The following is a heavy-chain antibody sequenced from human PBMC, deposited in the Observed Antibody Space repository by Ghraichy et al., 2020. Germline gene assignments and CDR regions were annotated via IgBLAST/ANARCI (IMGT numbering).Heavy chain of an antibody. CDR1: GGSISSYY. J-gene: IGHJ6*02. Sequence: SETLSLTCTVSGGSISSYYWSWIRQPAGKGLEWIGRIYTSGSTNYNPSLKSRVTMSVDTSKNQFSLKLSSVTAADTAVYYCARDNRKVGATTRRHYYGMDVWGQGTTVTVSS. CDR2: IYTSGST. V-gene: IGHV4-4*07. CDR3: ARDNRKVGATTRRHYYGMDV. D-gene: IGHD1-26*01.